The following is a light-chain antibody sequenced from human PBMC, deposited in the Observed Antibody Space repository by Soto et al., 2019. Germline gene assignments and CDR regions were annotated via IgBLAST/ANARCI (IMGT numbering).Light chain of an antibody. CDR1: QNIDSY. V-gene: IGKV1-27*01. CDR3: QKYNSPPRT. Sequence: DIQMTQNPSSLSASVGDRVTITCRASQNIDSYLNWYQQRPGKVPTLLIYAASTLQSGVPSRFSGSASGTDFTLTISSLQPEDVATYYCQKYNSPPRTFGQGTKVDIK. CDR2: AAS. J-gene: IGKJ1*01.